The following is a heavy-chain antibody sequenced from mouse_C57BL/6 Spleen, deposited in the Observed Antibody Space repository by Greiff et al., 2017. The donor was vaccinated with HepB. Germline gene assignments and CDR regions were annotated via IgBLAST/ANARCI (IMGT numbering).Heavy chain of an antibody. CDR3: SREGLYQKRSFDG. CDR1: GYAFSSYW. Sequence: QVQLQQSGAELVKPGASVKISCKASGYAFSSYWMNWVKQRPGKGLEWIGQIYPGDGDTNYNGKFTGKATLTADKSSSTAYMQLSSLTSEDSAVYFCSREGLYQKRSFDGWGTGTTVTVAS. D-gene: IGHD3-1*01. V-gene: IGHV1-80*01. CDR2: IYPGDGDT. J-gene: IGHJ1*03.